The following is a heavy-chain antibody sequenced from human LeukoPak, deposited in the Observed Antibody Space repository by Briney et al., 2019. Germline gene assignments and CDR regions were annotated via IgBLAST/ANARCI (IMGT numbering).Heavy chain of an antibody. J-gene: IGHJ4*02. Sequence: ASETLSLTCAVYGGSFSGYYWSWIRQPPGKGLEWIGEINHSGSTNYNPSLKSRVTISVDTSKNQFSLKLSSVTAADTAVYYCARQSSGWYSNWGQGTLVTVSS. D-gene: IGHD6-19*01. CDR2: INHSGST. V-gene: IGHV4-34*01. CDR3: ARQSSGWYSN. CDR1: GGSFSGYY.